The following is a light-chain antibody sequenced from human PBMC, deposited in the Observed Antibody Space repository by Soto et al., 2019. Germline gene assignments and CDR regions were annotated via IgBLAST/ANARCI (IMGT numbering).Light chain of an antibody. CDR3: GTWDNSLSAYV. CDR1: GSNIGNNF. V-gene: IGLV1-51*01. J-gene: IGLJ1*01. CDR2: DNN. Sequence: QSVLTQPPSVSAAPGQKVNISCSGSGSNIGNNFVSWYQQFPGTAPKLLIYDNNKRPSGIPDRFSGSKSGTSATLGITGLQTGDEADYYGGTWDNSLSAYVFGAGTKVTVL.